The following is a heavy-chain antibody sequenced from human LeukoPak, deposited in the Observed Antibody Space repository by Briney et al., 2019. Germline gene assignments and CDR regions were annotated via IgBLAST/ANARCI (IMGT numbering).Heavy chain of an antibody. D-gene: IGHD4-17*01. V-gene: IGHV1-69*05. CDR2: IIPISGTA. Sequence: GASVRVSCKASGGTFSSYAISWVRQAPGQGLEWMGRIIPISGTANYAQKFQGRVTITTDESTSTAYMELSSLRSEDTAVYYCARSTVTRLAEYFQHWGQGTLVTVSS. CDR3: ARSTVTRLAEYFQH. CDR1: GGTFSSYA. J-gene: IGHJ1*01.